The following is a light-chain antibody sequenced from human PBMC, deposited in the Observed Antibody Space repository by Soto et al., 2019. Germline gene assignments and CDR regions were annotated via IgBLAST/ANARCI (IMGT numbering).Light chain of an antibody. J-gene: IGKJ1*01. CDR2: DAS. CDR1: QSISSW. CDR3: QQYNSSGT. Sequence: DIQMTQSPSTLSASVGDRVTITCRASQSISSWLAWYQQKPGKAPKLLIYDASSLESGVPSRFSGGGSGTEFTLTISSLQPDDFATYYCQQYNSSGTFGQGTKVEIK. V-gene: IGKV1-5*01.